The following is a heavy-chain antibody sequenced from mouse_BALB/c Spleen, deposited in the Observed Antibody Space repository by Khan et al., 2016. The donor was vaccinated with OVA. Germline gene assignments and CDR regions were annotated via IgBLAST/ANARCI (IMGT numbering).Heavy chain of an antibody. CDR3: ARSGTISTVVVTDFDF. Sequence: EVQLQESGPGLVKPSQSLSLTCTVTGYSITSDYAWNWIRQFPGNKLEWMGYIKYSGSTSYNPSLKSRIPITRDTSKNQFFLQLNPVTTEDTATYYCARSGTISTVVVTDFDFWGQGTTLTVSS. CDR2: IKYSGST. J-gene: IGHJ2*01. V-gene: IGHV3-2*02. CDR1: GYSITSDYA. D-gene: IGHD1-1*01.